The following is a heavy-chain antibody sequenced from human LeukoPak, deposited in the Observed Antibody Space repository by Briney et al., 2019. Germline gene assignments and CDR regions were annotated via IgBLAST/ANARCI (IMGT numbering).Heavy chain of an antibody. CDR2: IYYSGST. V-gene: IGHV4-59*01. CDR3: AGYGSGSYYKAFDY. D-gene: IGHD3-10*01. CDR1: GGSISSYY. J-gene: IGHJ4*02. Sequence: SETLSLTCAVYGGSISSYYWSWIRQPPGKGLEWIGYIYYSGSTNYNPSLKSRVTISVDTSKNQFSLKLSSVTAADTAVYYCAGYGSGSYYKAFDYWGQGTLVTVSS.